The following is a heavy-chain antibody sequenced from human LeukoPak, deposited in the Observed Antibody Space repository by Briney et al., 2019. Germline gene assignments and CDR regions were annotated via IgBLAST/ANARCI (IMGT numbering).Heavy chain of an antibody. CDR2: ISTSSSYI. CDR1: GFTFSSYT. Sequence: GGSLRLSCAASGFTFSSYTMNWVRQAPGKGLEWVSSISTSSSYIYYADSVKGRFTISRDNAKNSLYLQMNSLTAEDTAVHYCVRAHHPGGWFDPWGQGTLVTVSS. D-gene: IGHD3-10*01. CDR3: VRAHHPGGWFDP. J-gene: IGHJ5*02. V-gene: IGHV3-21*01.